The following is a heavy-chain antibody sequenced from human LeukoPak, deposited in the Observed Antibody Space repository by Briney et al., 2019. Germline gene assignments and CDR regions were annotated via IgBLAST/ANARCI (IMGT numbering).Heavy chain of an antibody. CDR2: IYYSGST. Sequence: SETLSLTCTVSGGSISSSGYYWGWIRQPPGKGLEWIGSIYYSGSTYYNPSLKSRVTISVDTSKNQFSLKLSSVTAADTAVYYCARASGSITMVRGVIIPPGDYYYYMDVWGKGTTVTVSS. J-gene: IGHJ6*03. CDR3: ARASGSITMVRGVIIPPGDYYYYMDV. D-gene: IGHD3-10*01. CDR1: GGSISSSGYY. V-gene: IGHV4-39*07.